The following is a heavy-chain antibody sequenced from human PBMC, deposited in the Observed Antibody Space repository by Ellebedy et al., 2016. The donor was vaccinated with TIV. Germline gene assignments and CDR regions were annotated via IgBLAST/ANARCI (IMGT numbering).Heavy chain of an antibody. CDR1: SGSISGSDFY. J-gene: IGHJ2*01. D-gene: IGHD3-10*01. CDR3: VTSLLIFSFGKCYFDL. CDR2: IFDTGST. V-gene: IGHV4-39*01. Sequence: GSLRLSCTVSSGSISGSDFYWGWIRQPPGKGLEWIGNIFDTGSTYYNPSLKSRVTISVDTSKNQFSLKLSSVAAADTAVYYCVTSLLIFSFGKCYFDLWGRGTVVTVSS.